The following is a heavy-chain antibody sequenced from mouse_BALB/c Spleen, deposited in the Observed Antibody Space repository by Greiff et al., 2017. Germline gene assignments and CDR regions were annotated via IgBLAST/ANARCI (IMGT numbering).Heavy chain of an antibody. CDR2: ISSGGSYT. D-gene: IGHD3-2*01. Sequence: EVMLVESGGGLVKPGGSLKLSCAASGFTFSSYAMSWVRQTPEKRLEWVATISSGGSYTYYPDSVKGRFTISRDNAKNTLYLQMSSLRSEDTAMYYCARLDSSVPDYWGQGTTLTVSS. J-gene: IGHJ2*01. CDR1: GFTFSSYA. CDR3: ARLDSSVPDY. V-gene: IGHV5-9-1*01.